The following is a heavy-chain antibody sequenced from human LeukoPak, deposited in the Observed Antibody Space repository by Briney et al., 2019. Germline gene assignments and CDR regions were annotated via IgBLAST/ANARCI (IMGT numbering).Heavy chain of an antibody. Sequence: PGGSLRLSCAASGFTFSSYAMHWVRQAPGKGLEWVAVISYDGSNKYYADSVKGRFTISRDDSKNTLYLQMNSLRAEDTAVYYCARDYDINSSGYLGNDYWGQGTLATVSS. D-gene: IGHD3-22*01. CDR3: ARDYDINSSGYLGNDY. CDR1: GFTFSSYA. J-gene: IGHJ4*02. CDR2: ISYDGSNK. V-gene: IGHV3-30-3*01.